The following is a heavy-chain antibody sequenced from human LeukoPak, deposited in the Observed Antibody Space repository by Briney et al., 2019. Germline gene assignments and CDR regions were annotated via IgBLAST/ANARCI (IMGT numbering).Heavy chain of an antibody. J-gene: IGHJ4*02. CDR1: GFTFSSYS. V-gene: IGHV3-21*04. CDR3: ARGSPNSSGWYSVNFDY. CDR2: ISSGSSGI. Sequence: GGSLRLSCAASGFTFSSYSMNWVRQAPGMGLEWVSYISSGSSGIHYADSVKGRFTISRDNAKNSLYLQMNSLRAEDTAVYYCARGSPNSSGWYSVNFDYWGQGTLVTVSS. D-gene: IGHD6-19*01.